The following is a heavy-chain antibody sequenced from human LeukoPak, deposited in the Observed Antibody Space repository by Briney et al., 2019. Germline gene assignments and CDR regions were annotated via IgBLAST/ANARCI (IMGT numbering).Heavy chain of an antibody. J-gene: IGHJ4*02. CDR3: ARAMVRGVIDY. V-gene: IGHV1-46*01. Sequence: ASVKVSCKASGYTFTSYYMHWVRQAPGQGLEWMGIINPSGGSTNYAQKFQGRVTMTRDTSTNTVYMELSSLRSEDTAVYYCARAMVRGVIDYWGQGTLVTVSS. D-gene: IGHD3-10*01. CDR2: INPSGGST. CDR1: GYTFTSYY.